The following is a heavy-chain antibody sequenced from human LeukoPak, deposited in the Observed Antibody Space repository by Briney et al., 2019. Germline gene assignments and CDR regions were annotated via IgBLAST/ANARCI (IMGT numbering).Heavy chain of an antibody. D-gene: IGHD5-12*01. V-gene: IGHV4-30-4*01. CDR1: GGSISSGDYY. CDR3: ARGVEGYDLHY. Sequence: SQTLSLTCTVSGGSISSGDYYWSWIRQPPGKGLEWIGYIYYSGSTYYNPSLKSRVTISVDTSKNLFSLKLTSVAAADTAVYYCARGVEGYDLHYWGQGTLVTVSS. J-gene: IGHJ4*02. CDR2: IYYSGST.